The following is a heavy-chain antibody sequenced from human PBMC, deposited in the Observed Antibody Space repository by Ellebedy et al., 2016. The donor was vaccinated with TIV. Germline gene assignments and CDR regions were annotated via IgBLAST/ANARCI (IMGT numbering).Heavy chain of an antibody. J-gene: IGHJ4*02. D-gene: IGHD3-9*01. CDR2: IYYSGST. Sequence: SETLSLXXTVSGGSISSYYWSWIRQPPGKGLEWIGYIYYSGSTNYNPSLKSRVTISVDTSKNQFSLKLSSVTAADTAVYYCARARNLDYDISYWGQGTLVTVSS. CDR3: ARARNLDYDISY. CDR1: GGSISSYY. V-gene: IGHV4-59*01.